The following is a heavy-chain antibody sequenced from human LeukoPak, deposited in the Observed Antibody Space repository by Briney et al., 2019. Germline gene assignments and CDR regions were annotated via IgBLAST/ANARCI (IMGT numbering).Heavy chain of an antibody. CDR2: IYTGGNT. Sequence: GGSLRLSCAASGFTVYSNYLSWVRQAPGKGLEWVSTIYTGGNTYYAASVKGRFTISRDFSKNTVFLHMSSLRAEDTAMYYCARGDDSGYYDYFDYWGQGALVTVSS. J-gene: IGHJ4*02. CDR3: ARGDDSGYYDYFDY. V-gene: IGHV3-53*01. D-gene: IGHD3-22*01. CDR1: GFTVYSNY.